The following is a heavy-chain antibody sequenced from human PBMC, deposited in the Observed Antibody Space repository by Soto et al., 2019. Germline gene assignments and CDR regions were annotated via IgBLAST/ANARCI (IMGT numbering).Heavy chain of an antibody. J-gene: IGHJ6*02. D-gene: IGHD5-18*01. CDR1: GGTFSRSG. CDR3: ARCPQPPDTADPYTVDV. CDR2: IVPSVDTT. Sequence: QVQLVQSGTEVKKPGASVKVSCKASGGTFSRSGFHWVRQAPGQGLEWMGMIVPSVDTTNYAQKFQARVTISADQFTSTVYMELRSLRSEDTAVYYCARCPQPPDTADPYTVDVWGQGTRVIVSS. V-gene: IGHV1-69*18.